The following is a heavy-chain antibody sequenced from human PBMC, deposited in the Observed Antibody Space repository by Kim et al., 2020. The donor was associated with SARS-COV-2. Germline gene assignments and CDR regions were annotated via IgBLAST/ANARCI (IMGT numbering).Heavy chain of an antibody. CDR1: GYTLSQLS. Sequence: ASVKVSCRLSGYTLSQLSIHWVRQTPGKGPEWMGGFVPKNGETFYARRLQGRVTVTEDRRTDTALLELSSLRSDDTAVYFCASGLVRSPYDYYYGMDIWG. J-gene: IGHJ6*02. CDR3: ASGLVRSPYDYYYGMDI. V-gene: IGHV1-24*01. D-gene: IGHD6-19*01. CDR2: FVPKNGET.